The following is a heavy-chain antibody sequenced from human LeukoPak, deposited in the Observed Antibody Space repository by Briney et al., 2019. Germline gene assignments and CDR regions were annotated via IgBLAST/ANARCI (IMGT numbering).Heavy chain of an antibody. Sequence: ASVKVSCKASGYTFTSYYMHWVRQAPGQGLEWMGIINPSGGSTSYARKFQGRVTMTRDTSTSTVYMELSSLRSEDTAVYYCARDPQRYYDSSGLTFDYWGQGTLVTVSS. CDR3: ARDPQRYYDSSGLTFDY. D-gene: IGHD3-22*01. CDR2: INPSGGST. CDR1: GYTFTSYY. J-gene: IGHJ4*02. V-gene: IGHV1-46*01.